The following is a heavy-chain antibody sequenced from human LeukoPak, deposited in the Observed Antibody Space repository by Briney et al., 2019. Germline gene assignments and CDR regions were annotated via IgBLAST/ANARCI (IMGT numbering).Heavy chain of an antibody. D-gene: IGHD6-19*01. V-gene: IGHV1-8*01. CDR2: ITTGRGEA. CDR1: GYTLTSYD. Sequence: ASVKVSCTASGYTLTSYDINWVRQATGQGLEWMGWITTGRGEARYSQDFQRRITLTRDKSANTVYMDLSDLTSEDTAVYYCARGGQQWRGGNYFDSWGQGTLVAVSS. J-gene: IGHJ4*02. CDR3: ARGGQQWRGGNYFDS.